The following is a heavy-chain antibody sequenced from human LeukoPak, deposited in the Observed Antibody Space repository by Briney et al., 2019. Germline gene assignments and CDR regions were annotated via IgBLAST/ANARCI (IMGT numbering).Heavy chain of an antibody. CDR3: ARGQELESAFDI. Sequence: ASVKVSCKASAYTFTGYYKRWVRQAPGQGLEWMGWINPNSGGTNYAQKFQGRVTMTRDTSISTAYMELSRLRSDDTAVYYCARGQELESAFDIWGQGTMVTVSS. CDR1: AYTFTGYY. CDR2: INPNSGGT. V-gene: IGHV1-2*02. D-gene: IGHD1-1*01. J-gene: IGHJ3*02.